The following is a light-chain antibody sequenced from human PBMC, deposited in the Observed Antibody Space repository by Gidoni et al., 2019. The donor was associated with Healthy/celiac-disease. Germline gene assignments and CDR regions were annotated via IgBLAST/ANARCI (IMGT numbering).Light chain of an antibody. J-gene: IGKJ2*01. CDR1: QSVSSSY. CDR2: GAS. Sequence: EIVLTQSPGTLSLSPGERATLSCRASQSVSSSYLAWYQQKPGQAPRLLIYGASSRATGIPDRFSGSGSGTDFTLTISRLEPDDFAVYYCQQYGSSPYTFGQGTKLXIK. V-gene: IGKV3-20*01. CDR3: QQYGSSPYT.